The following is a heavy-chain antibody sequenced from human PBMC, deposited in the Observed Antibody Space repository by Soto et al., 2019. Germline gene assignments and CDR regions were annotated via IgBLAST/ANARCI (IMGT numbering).Heavy chain of an antibody. Sequence: GGSLRLSCAASGFTFSSYSMNWVRQAPGKGLGWVSSISSSSSYIYYADSVKGRFTISRDNAKNSLYLQMNSLRAEDTAVYYCARDYSQHYYDSSGYAFAICGQGTMVTVSS. V-gene: IGHV3-21*01. D-gene: IGHD3-22*01. CDR3: ARDYSQHYYDSSGYAFAI. J-gene: IGHJ3*02. CDR2: ISSSSSYI. CDR1: GFTFSSYS.